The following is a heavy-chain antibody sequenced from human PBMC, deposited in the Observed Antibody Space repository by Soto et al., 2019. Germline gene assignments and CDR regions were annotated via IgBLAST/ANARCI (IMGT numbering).Heavy chain of an antibody. CDR2: IIPVFGIV. D-gene: IGHD3-22*01. Sequence: QVQLVQSGAEVKNPGSSVRVSCKASGGTPSNSAFSWVRQAPGQGLEWMGGIIPVFGIVKYAQNLEGRVPIPAEESTTTASMELGRLGCEDSAASYCSIGGILVVGIRAYYSMDLGGEGTTVTVSS. CDR3: SIGGILVVGIRAYYSMDL. V-gene: IGHV1-69*01. J-gene: IGHJ6*04. CDR1: GGTPSNSA.